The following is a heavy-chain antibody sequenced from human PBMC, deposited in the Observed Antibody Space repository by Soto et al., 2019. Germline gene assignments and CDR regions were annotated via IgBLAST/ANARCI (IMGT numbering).Heavy chain of an antibody. Sequence: SVKVSCKASGGTSSSYTISWVRQAPGQGLEWMGRIIPILGIANYAQKFQGRVTITADKSTSTAYMELSSLRSEDTAVYYCAGPRISLAGSYYYYGMDVWGQ. CDR2: IIPILGIA. CDR1: GGTSSSYT. V-gene: IGHV1-69*02. J-gene: IGHJ6*02. D-gene: IGHD2-15*01. CDR3: AGPRISLAGSYYYYGMDV.